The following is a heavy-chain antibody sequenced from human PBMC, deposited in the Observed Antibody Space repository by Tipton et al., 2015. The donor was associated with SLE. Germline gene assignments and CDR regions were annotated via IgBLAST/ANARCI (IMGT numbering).Heavy chain of an antibody. CDR1: GFTFSSYW. CDR3: ARGFWNGFYICYVDS. Sequence: SLRLSCAASGFTFSSYWMTWVRQAPGKGLEWVANIKDDGSEKYYVDSVKGRFNISRDNAKNSLFLQMNSLRAEDTAVYYRARGFWNGFYICYVDSWGHRAPFTVSS. V-gene: IGHV3-7*01. D-gene: IGHD3-3*01. CDR2: IKDDGSEK. J-gene: IGHJ4*01.